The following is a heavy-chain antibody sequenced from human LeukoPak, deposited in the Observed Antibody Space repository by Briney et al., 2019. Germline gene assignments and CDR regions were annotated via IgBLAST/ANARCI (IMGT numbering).Heavy chain of an antibody. Sequence: PGGSLRLSCAASGFTFSIYTMSWVRQAPGKGLGWVSTISGSGGTTYYADSVRGQFTISRDNSKNTLYLQMNSLRAEDTAVYYCAKDDYGSGSYYVDYWGQGTLVTVSS. CDR3: AKDDYGSGSYYVDY. D-gene: IGHD3-10*01. CDR1: GFTFSIYT. CDR2: ISGSGGTT. V-gene: IGHV3-23*01. J-gene: IGHJ4*02.